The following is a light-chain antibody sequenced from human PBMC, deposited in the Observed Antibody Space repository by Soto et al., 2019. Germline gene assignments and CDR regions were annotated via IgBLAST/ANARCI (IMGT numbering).Light chain of an antibody. J-gene: IGLJ1*01. CDR2: TNN. V-gene: IGLV1-44*01. Sequence: QSVLTQPPSASATPGQRVTISCSGSNFNIGTNTVNWYQQLPGTAPRLLIYTNNQRPSGVPQRFSGSKPGTSASLAIGGLQSEDGADYYCAAWDDSLGAYVFGTGTKVTVL. CDR1: NFNIGTNT. CDR3: AAWDDSLGAYV.